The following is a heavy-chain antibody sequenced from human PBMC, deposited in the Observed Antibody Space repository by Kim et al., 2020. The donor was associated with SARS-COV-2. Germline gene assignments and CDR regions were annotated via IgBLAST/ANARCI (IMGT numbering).Heavy chain of an antibody. D-gene: IGHD5-12*01. CDR2: IYYSGST. CDR3: ARHEYSGYDRPMWFDP. J-gene: IGHJ5*02. CDR1: GGSISSSSYY. Sequence: SETLSLTCTVSGGSISSSSYYWGWIRQPPGKGLEWIGSIYYSGSTYYNPSLKSRVTISVDTSKNQFSLKLSSVTAADTAVYYCARHEYSGYDRPMWFDPWGQGTLVTVSS. V-gene: IGHV4-39*01.